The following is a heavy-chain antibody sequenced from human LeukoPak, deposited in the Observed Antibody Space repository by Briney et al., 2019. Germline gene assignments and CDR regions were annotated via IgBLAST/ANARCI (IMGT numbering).Heavy chain of an antibody. V-gene: IGHV3-23*01. J-gene: IGHJ6*03. Sequence: GGSLRLSCAASGFTFSSYAMSWVRQAPGKGLEWVSAISGSSGNTYYADSVKGRFTISRDNSKNTLYLQMNNLRAEDTAIYYCATHGSAHYYMDVWGKGTTVTISS. CDR3: ATHGSAHYYMDV. CDR2: ISGSSGNT. D-gene: IGHD2-2*03. CDR1: GFTFSSYA.